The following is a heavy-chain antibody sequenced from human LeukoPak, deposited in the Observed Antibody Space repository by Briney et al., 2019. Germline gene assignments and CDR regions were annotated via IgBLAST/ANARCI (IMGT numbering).Heavy chain of an antibody. Sequence: SETLSLTCGVSGGSISGTNWWSWVRQPPGQGLEWIGEISLRGLTNYNPSLRSRLTMSLDESKNQVSPNLTSVTAADTAVYYCSRESGPFSPFGFWGQGTLVSVHS. D-gene: IGHD1-26*01. CDR3: SRESGPFSPFGF. CDR2: ISLRGLT. V-gene: IGHV4-4*02. CDR1: GGSISGTNW. J-gene: IGHJ4*02.